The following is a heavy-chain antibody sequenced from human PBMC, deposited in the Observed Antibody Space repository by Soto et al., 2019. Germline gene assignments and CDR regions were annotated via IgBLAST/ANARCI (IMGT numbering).Heavy chain of an antibody. Sequence: QVQLVESGGGVVQPGGSLRLSCVASGFTFRNHAMHWVRQAPGKGLECLAVIAHDGSNAFYRDSVKGRFTVSRDNSKKTLYLYMNSLRSEDTGVYYCARGDREDILVVVGARPGEYGTDIWGQGTTVIVSS. CDR2: IAHDGSNA. D-gene: IGHD2-15*01. CDR3: ARGDREDILVVVGARPGEYGTDI. J-gene: IGHJ6*02. V-gene: IGHV3-30-3*01. CDR1: GFTFRNHA.